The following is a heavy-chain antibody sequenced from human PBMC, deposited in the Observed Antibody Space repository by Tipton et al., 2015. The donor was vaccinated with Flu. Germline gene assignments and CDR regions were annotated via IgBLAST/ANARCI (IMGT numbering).Heavy chain of an antibody. Sequence: QMQLVQSGAEVKKPGASVKVSCKASGYTFTSYGISWVRQAPGQGLEWMGWISAYNGNTNYAQKLQGRVTMTTDTSTSTAYMELRSLRSDDTAVYYCARVVRYFDWLVSSANMDVWGQGTTVTVSS. V-gene: IGHV1-18*01. J-gene: IGHJ6*02. CDR1: GYTFTSYG. D-gene: IGHD3-9*01. CDR2: ISAYNGNT. CDR3: ARVVRYFDWLVSSANMDV.